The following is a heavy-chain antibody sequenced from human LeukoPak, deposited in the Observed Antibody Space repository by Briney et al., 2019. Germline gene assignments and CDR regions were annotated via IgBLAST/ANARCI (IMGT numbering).Heavy chain of an antibody. CDR1: GGSISSGGYY. J-gene: IGHJ4*02. D-gene: IGHD3-9*01. CDR2: IVGSGGST. CDR3: SKWGDYDVLTGYYDSDF. Sequence: LSLTCTVSGGSISSGGYYWSWIRQAPGKGLEWVSAIVGSGGSTYYADSVKGRFTISRDNSKNTLFLQMNSLRVEDTALYYCSKWGDYDVLTGYYDSDFWGQGTLVTVSS. V-gene: IGHV3-23*01.